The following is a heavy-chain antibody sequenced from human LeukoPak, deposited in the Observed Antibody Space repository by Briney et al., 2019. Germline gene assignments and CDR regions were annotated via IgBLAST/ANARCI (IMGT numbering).Heavy chain of an antibody. CDR2: ISGSSVST. Sequence: PGGSLRLSCAASGFTFSTYAMSWVRQAPGKGLEWVSGISGSSVSTNYADSVQGRFIISRDNSKNALYLQMNSLRAEDTAVYFCAKGPGSSSYYGAFHIWGQGTLVTVSS. D-gene: IGHD6-13*01. V-gene: IGHV3-23*01. CDR3: AKGPGSSSYYGAFHI. J-gene: IGHJ3*02. CDR1: GFTFSTYA.